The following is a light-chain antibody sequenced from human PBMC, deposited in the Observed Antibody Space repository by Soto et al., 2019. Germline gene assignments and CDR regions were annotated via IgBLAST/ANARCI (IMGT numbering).Light chain of an antibody. J-gene: IGKJ1*01. CDR3: LHDYNYPRT. Sequence: AIQMTQSPSSLSASVGDRVTMTCRASQGINNELAWYQQKPGKAPKLLIYAASNLHSGVPSRFSGSGSGTDFALTIISLQPEDFATYFCLHDYNYPRTFGQGTKVE. V-gene: IGKV1-6*01. CDR2: AAS. CDR1: QGINNE.